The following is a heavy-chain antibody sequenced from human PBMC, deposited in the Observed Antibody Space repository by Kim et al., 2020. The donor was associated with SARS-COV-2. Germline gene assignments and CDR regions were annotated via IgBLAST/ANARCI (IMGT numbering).Heavy chain of an antibody. Sequence: ASVKVSCKASGYTFTSYDINWVRQATGQGLEWMGWMNPNSGNTGYAQKFQGRVTMTRNTSISTAYMELSRLRSEDTAVYYCARRPLYDILTGYGGYYYYYGMDVWGQGTTVTVSS. CDR3: ARRPLYDILTGYGGYYYYYGMDV. J-gene: IGHJ6*02. CDR1: GYTFTSYD. CDR2: MNPNSGNT. D-gene: IGHD3-9*01. V-gene: IGHV1-8*01.